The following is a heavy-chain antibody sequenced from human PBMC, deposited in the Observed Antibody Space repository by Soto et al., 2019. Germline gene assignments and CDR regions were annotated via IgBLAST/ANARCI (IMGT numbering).Heavy chain of an antibody. J-gene: IGHJ4*02. CDR2: IWYDGSNK. D-gene: IGHD3-22*01. V-gene: IGHV3-30*02. CDR3: VTAGRTRLDN. CDR1: GFTFGSYG. Sequence: GGSLRLSCAASGFTFGSYGIHWVSQAPGKGLEWVAVIWYDGSNKYYADSVKGRFTISRDNSKNTLYLQMNGLRLDDTAVYYCVTAGRTRLDNWGPGTLVTSPQ.